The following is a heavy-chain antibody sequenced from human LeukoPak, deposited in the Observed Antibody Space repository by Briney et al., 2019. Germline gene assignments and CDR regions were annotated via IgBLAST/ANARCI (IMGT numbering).Heavy chain of an antibody. Sequence: SETLSLTCTVSGGSISSSSYYWGWIRQPPGKGLEWIGSIYYSGSTYYNPSLRSRVTISADTSKNQFSLKLSSVTAADTAVYYCARREYSSGWYYFDYWGQGTLVTVSS. CDR2: IYYSGST. D-gene: IGHD6-19*01. J-gene: IGHJ4*02. CDR1: GGSISSSSYY. V-gene: IGHV4-39*07. CDR3: ARREYSSGWYYFDY.